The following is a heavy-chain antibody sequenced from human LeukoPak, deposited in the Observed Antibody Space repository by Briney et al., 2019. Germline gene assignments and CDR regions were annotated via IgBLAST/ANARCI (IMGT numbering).Heavy chain of an antibody. J-gene: IGHJ4*02. CDR1: GGSISSSSYY. CDR3: AREKLLWFGELGDFDY. D-gene: IGHD3-10*01. CDR2: IYYSGST. V-gene: IGHV4-39*02. Sequence: SETLSLTCTVSGGSISSSSYYWGWIRQPPGKGLEWIGSIYYSGSTYYNPSLKSRVTISVDTSKNQFSLKLSSVTAADTAVYYCAREKLLWFGELGDFDYWGQGTLVTVSS.